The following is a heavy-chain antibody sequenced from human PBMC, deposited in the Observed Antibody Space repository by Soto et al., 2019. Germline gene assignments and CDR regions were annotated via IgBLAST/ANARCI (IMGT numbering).Heavy chain of an antibody. Sequence: VGSLRLSCAASGFTFISNWMRWCLQAPGRGLVWVSRINSDGSSTTYADSVKGRFTISRDNAKNTLYLQMNSLSAEDTAVYFCAKAYSGYDYPNWGQGSLVTVSS. V-gene: IGHV3-74*01. J-gene: IGHJ4*02. CDR2: INSDGSST. CDR1: GFTFISNW. CDR3: AKAYSGYDYPN. D-gene: IGHD5-12*01.